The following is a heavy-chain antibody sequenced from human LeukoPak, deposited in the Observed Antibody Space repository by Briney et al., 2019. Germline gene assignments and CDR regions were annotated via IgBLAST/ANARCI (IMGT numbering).Heavy chain of an antibody. Sequence: ASVKVSCKASGYIFGSYGISWVRQAPGQGLEWMGWTSADNGNTHHAQKFQGRVTMTTDTSTSTAYMELRSLRSDDTAVYYCAREHPPRGAAAGLGYMDFDYWDQGTLVTVSS. V-gene: IGHV1-18*01. CDR3: AREHPPRGAAAGLGYMDFDY. CDR1: GYIFGSYG. CDR2: TSADNGNT. J-gene: IGHJ4*02. D-gene: IGHD6-13*01.